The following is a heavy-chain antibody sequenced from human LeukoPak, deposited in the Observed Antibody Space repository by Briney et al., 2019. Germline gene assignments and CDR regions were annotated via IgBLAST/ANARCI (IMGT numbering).Heavy chain of an antibody. J-gene: IGHJ4*02. CDR1: GGTFSSYA. D-gene: IGHD2-2*02. Sequence: ASVTVSCKASGGTFSSYAISWVRQAPGQGLEWMGGIIPIFGTANYAQKFQGRVTITADESTSTAYMELSSLRSEDTAVYYCARGIPQKFDYWGQGTLVTVSS. V-gene: IGHV1-69*13. CDR3: ARGIPQKFDY. CDR2: IIPIFGTA.